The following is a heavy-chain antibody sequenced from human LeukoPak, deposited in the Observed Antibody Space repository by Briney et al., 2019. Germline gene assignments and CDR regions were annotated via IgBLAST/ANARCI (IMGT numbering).Heavy chain of an antibody. D-gene: IGHD6-13*01. CDR1: GYTFTGYY. J-gene: IGHJ6*03. CDR3: ARVAQQAYYYYYTDV. V-gene: IGHV1-2*02. CDR2: INPNSGGT. Sequence: ASVKVSCKASGYTFTGYYMHWVRQAPGQGLEWMGWINPNSGGTNYAQKFQGRVTMTRDTSISPAYMELSRLRSDDTPVYYCARVAQQAYYYYYTDVWGKGTTVTVSS.